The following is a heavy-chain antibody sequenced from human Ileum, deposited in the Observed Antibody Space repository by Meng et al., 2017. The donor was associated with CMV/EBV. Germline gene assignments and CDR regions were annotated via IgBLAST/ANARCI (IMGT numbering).Heavy chain of an antibody. Sequence: ASVKVSCKASGYTFTSYYMHWVRQAPGQGLEWMGIINPSGGSTSYAQKFQGRVTMTRDTSTSTVYMELSSLRSEDTAVYYCARDSVKGGSRSYYFDYWGQGKLVNGAS. CDR3: ARDSVKGGSRSYYFDY. CDR1: GYTFTSYY. J-gene: IGHJ4*02. V-gene: IGHV1-46*01. D-gene: IGHD3-16*01. CDR2: INPSGGST.